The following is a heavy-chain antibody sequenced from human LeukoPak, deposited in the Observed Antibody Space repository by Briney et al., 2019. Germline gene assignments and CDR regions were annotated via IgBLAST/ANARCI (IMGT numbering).Heavy chain of an antibody. CDR2: ISSSGSYI. J-gene: IGHJ6*02. CDR1: GFTFSSYS. CDR3: AREEGVVVPPAATTNYYYYGMDV. V-gene: IGHV3-21*01. Sequence: GGSLRLSCAASGFTFSSYSMNWVRQAPGKGLEWVSSISSSGSYIYYADSVKGRFTISRDNAKNSLYLQMNSLRAEDTAVYYCAREEGVVVPPAATTNYYYYGMDVWGQGTTVTVSS. D-gene: IGHD2-2*01.